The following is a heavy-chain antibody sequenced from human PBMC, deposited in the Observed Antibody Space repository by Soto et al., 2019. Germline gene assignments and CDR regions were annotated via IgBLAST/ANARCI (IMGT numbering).Heavy chain of an antibody. Sequence: SETLSLTCAVYGGSFSGYYWSWIRQPPGKGLEWIGEINHSGSTNYNPSLKSRVTISVDTSKNQFSLKLSSVTAADTAVYYCARGRHRSITIFGVDRGWFDPWGQGTLVTVSS. CDR2: INHSGST. CDR1: GGSFSGYY. V-gene: IGHV4-34*01. J-gene: IGHJ5*02. CDR3: ARGRHRSITIFGVDRGWFDP. D-gene: IGHD3-3*01.